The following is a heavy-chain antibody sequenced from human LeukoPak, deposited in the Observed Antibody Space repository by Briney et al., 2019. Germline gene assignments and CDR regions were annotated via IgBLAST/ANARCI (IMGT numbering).Heavy chain of an antibody. CDR1: GGSISSYY. D-gene: IGHD4-23*01. Sequence: SSETLSLTCTVSGGSISSYYWSWIRQPPGKGLEWIGNIYHRGSTNYNPSLKSRVTISVDTSKNQFSLKLSSVTAADTAVYYCARSSTSVVNLGYWGQGTLVTVSS. CDR3: ARSSTSVVNLGY. V-gene: IGHV4-59*01. J-gene: IGHJ4*02. CDR2: IYHRGST.